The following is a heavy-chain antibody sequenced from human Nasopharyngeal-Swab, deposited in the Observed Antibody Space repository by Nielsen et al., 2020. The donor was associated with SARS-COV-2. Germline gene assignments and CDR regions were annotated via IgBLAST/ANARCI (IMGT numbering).Heavy chain of an antibody. J-gene: IGHJ6*02. V-gene: IGHV3-73*01. CDR2: IRSKANSYAT. D-gene: IGHD1-26*01. CDR1: GFTFSGSA. CDR3: TSPGIEGYDYYGMDV. Sequence: GGSLRLSCAASGFTFSGSAMHWVRQASGKGLEWVGRIRSKANSYATAYAASVKGRFTVSRDDSKNTAYLQMNSLKTEDTAVYYCTSPGIEGYDYYGMDVWGQGTTVTVSS.